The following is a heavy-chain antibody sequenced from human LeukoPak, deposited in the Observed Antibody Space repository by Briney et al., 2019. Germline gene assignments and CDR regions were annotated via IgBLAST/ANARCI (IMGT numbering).Heavy chain of an antibody. CDR2: ISGSAATT. CDR3: AKRGPGSPQSGKYYFDY. D-gene: IGHD3-10*01. J-gene: IGHJ4*02. CDR1: GGSISSYY. Sequence: ETLSLTCTVSGGSISSYYWSWIRQPPGKGLEWVSAISGSAATTFYADSVKGRFTISRDNSKNTLYLQMNSLRAEDTAVYYCAKRGPGSPQSGKYYFDYWGQGTLVTVSS. V-gene: IGHV3-23*01.